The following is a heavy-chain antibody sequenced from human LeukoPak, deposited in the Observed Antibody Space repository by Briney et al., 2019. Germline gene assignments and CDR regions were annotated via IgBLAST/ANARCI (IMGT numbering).Heavy chain of an antibody. Sequence: PGGSLRLSCAASGLTFSSYWMHWVRQTPGQWLLWVSRINSDGSSTSDADCVKSRFTNSRDNAKNTLYLQMNSLRAEDTAVDYCARDSCGYGKRGAFDIWGQGTMVSVSS. J-gene: IGHJ3*02. CDR3: ARDSCGYGKRGAFDI. D-gene: IGHD2-15*01. CDR1: GLTFSSYW. CDR2: INSDGSST. V-gene: IGHV3-74*01.